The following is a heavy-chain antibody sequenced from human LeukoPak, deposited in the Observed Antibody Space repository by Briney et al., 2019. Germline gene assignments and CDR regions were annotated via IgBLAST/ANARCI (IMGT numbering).Heavy chain of an antibody. V-gene: IGHV1-18*01. CDR2: ISAYNGNT. Sequence: GASVKVSCKASGYTFTSYGISWVRQAPGQGLEWMGWISAYNGNTSYAQKLQGRVTMTTDTSTSTAYMELRSLRSDDTAVYYCARPRYCSGGSCYPWDNWFDPWGQGTLVTVSS. CDR1: GYTFTSYG. J-gene: IGHJ5*02. D-gene: IGHD2-15*01. CDR3: ARPRYCSGGSCYPWDNWFDP.